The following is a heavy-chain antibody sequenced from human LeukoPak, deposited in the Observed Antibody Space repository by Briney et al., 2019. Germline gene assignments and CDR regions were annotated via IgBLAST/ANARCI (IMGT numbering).Heavy chain of an antibody. V-gene: IGHV3-74*03. CDR1: GFTFSNYW. J-gene: IGHJ5*02. D-gene: IGHD3-10*01. CDR2: INTDGSST. Sequence: GGSLRLSCAASGFTFSNYWIHWVRQVPGKGLVWVSRINTDGSSTTYADSVKGRFTISRDNAKNSLYLQMNSLTAEDTAVHYCVRAHHPGGWFDPWGQGTLVTVSS. CDR3: VRAHHPGGWFDP.